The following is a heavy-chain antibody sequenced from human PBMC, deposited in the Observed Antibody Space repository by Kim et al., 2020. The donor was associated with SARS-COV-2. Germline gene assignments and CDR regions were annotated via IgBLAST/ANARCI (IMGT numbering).Heavy chain of an antibody. Sequence: TMYYADSVKGRFTISRDNAKNSLYLQMSSLRAEDTAIYYCARVTSQYVDYWGQGTLVTVSS. V-gene: IGHV3-48*03. CDR2: TM. D-gene: IGHD2-2*01. CDR3: ARVTSQYVDY. J-gene: IGHJ4*02.